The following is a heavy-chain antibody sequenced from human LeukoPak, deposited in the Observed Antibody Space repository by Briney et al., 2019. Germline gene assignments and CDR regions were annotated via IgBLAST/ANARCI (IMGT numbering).Heavy chain of an antibody. CDR3: ARDRSSSWYHLYWFDP. Sequence: GGSLRLSCAASGFTFSSYGMHWVRQAPGKGLEWVAVISYDGSNKYYADSVKGRFTISRDNSKNTLYLQMNSLRAEDTAVYYCARDRSSSWYHLYWFDPWGQGTLVTVSS. CDR2: ISYDGSNK. V-gene: IGHV3-30*03. D-gene: IGHD6-13*01. J-gene: IGHJ5*02. CDR1: GFTFSSYG.